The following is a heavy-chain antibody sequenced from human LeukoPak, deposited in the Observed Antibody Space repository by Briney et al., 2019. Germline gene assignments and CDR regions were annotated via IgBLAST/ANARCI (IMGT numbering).Heavy chain of an antibody. J-gene: IGHJ4*02. CDR2: ISYDGSNK. D-gene: IGHD3-22*01. CDR1: GFTFSDYG. V-gene: IGHV3-30*03. CDR3: ARDASMIVVVITWYFDY. Sequence: PGRSLRLSCVASGFTFSDYGMLWVRQPPGKGLEWVAVISYDGSNKYYADSVKGRFTISRDNSKNTLYLQMNSLRAEDTAVYYCARDASMIVVVITWYFDYWGQGTLVTVSS.